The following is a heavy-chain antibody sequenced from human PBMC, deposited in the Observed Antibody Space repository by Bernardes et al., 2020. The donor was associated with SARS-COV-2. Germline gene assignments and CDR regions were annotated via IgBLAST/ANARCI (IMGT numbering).Heavy chain of an antibody. V-gene: IGHV4-59*01. D-gene: IGHD6-19*01. CDR2: IHYTGST. Sequence: SETLSLTCTVSGGSISNFYWSWMRPSPGKGLEWIGYIHYTGSTNYNPSLKSRVTISVDTSKEQLSLMLSSVTAADTALYYCARGGWSLDFWGRGTLVTVSS. J-gene: IGHJ4*02. CDR1: GGSISNFY. CDR3: ARGGWSLDF.